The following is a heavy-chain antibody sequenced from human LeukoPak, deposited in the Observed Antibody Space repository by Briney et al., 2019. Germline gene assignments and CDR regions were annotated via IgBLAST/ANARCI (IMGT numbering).Heavy chain of an antibody. CDR2: INTDTGNP. D-gene: IGHD6-13*01. CDR1: GYTFTSYA. V-gene: IGHV7-4-1*02. CDR3: ARDRAAAGTPQFDY. J-gene: IGHJ4*02. Sequence: ASVKVSCKASGYTFTSYAMNWVRQAPGQGLEWMGWINTDTGNPTYAQGFTGRFVFSLDTSVSTAYLQISSLKAEDTAVYYCARDRAAAGTPQFDYWGQGTLVTVSS.